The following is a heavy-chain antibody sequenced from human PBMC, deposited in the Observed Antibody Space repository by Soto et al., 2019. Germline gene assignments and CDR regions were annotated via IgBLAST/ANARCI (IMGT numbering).Heavy chain of an antibody. J-gene: IGHJ4*02. V-gene: IGHV4-34*01. CDR2: IYHSGST. Sequence: SETLSLTCAVYGGSFSGYYWSWIRQPPGKGLEWIGSIYHSGSTYYNPSLKSRVTISVDTSKNQFSLKLSSVTAADTAVYYCARHSTGILFDYWGQGTLVTVSS. D-gene: IGHD3-22*01. CDR1: GGSFSGYY. CDR3: ARHSTGILFDY.